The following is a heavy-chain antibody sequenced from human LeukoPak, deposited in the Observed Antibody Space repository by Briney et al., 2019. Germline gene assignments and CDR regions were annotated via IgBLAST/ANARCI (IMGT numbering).Heavy chain of an antibody. CDR3: ARDLIVGTTYFDY. J-gene: IGHJ4*02. Sequence: GGSLKLSCAASGFTVNTNYMSWVRQAPGKGLEWVSYISSSSSTIYYADSVKGRFTISRDNAKNSLFLQMNSLRAEDTAVYYCARDLIVGTTYFDYWGQGTLVTVSS. D-gene: IGHD1-26*01. CDR1: GFTVNTNY. CDR2: ISSSSSTI. V-gene: IGHV3-48*04.